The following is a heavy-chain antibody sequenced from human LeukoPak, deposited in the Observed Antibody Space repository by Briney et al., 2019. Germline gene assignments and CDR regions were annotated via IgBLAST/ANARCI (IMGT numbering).Heavy chain of an antibody. CDR3: ARDLVVTRAFDI. CDR1: GFTFSSYS. CDR2: ISSGSHYI. Sequence: PGGSLRLSCAASGFTFSSYSMNWVRQAPGKGLEWVSSISSGSHYIYYANSLRGRFTISRDNAKNTLYLQMNSLRAEDTAVYYCARDLVVTRAFDIWGQGTMVTVSS. V-gene: IGHV3-21*01. J-gene: IGHJ3*02. D-gene: IGHD4-23*01.